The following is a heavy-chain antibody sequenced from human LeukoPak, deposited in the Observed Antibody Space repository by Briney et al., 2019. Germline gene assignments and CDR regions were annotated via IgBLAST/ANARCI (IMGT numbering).Heavy chain of an antibody. CDR1: NYTFSNYP. J-gene: IGHJ1*01. CDR3: TRGSSSQYFQH. CDR2: ISAYSGHT. V-gene: IGHV1-18*01. D-gene: IGHD6-6*01. Sequence: ASVKVSCKASNYTFSNYPISWVRQAPGQRLEWLGWISAYSGHTNYTQKVQGRVTMTTGRSTSAAYMELASLRPDDTAIYYCTRGSSSQYFQHWGQGTLVTVSS.